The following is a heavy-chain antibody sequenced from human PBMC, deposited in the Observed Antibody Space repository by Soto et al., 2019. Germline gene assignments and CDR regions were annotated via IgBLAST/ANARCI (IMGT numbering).Heavy chain of an antibody. V-gene: IGHV3-23*01. J-gene: IGHJ4*02. Sequence: GGSLRLSCAASGFTFTTYSLSWVRQAPGKGPEWVSGIVQDGSTKYADSVRGRFTISRDNSKNTVFLQMFSLGGEDTAVYYCAKDLRPDGVWDFDHWGQGTLVTVSS. CDR1: GFTFTTYS. D-gene: IGHD4-17*01. CDR2: IVQDGST. CDR3: AKDLRPDGVWDFDH.